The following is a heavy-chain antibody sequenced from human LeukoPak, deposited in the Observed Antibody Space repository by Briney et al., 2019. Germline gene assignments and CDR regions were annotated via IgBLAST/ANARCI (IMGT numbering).Heavy chain of an antibody. CDR3: ARDAGGYGMDV. V-gene: IGHV3-66*01. CDR1: GFTVSTNY. Sequence: PGGSLRLSCAASGFTVSTNYMSWVRQAPGKGPEWVSVIYSGGSTYYADSVKGRFTISRDNSKNTLYLQMNSLRAEDTAVYYCARDAGGYGMDVWGQGTTVTVSS. J-gene: IGHJ6*02. CDR2: IYSGGST. D-gene: IGHD2-8*02.